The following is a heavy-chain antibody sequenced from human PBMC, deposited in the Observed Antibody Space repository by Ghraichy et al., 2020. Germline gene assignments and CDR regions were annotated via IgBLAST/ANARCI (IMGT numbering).Heavy chain of an antibody. CDR1: GFTFSSYS. CDR3: ARDRGPDSTPILRDAFDI. CDR2: ISSSSSYI. J-gene: IGHJ3*02. Sequence: GGSLRLSCAASGFTFSSYSMNWVRQAPGKGLEWVSSISSSSSYIYYADSVKGRFTISRDNAKNSLYLQMNSLRAEDTAVYYCARDRGPDSTPILRDAFDIWVQGTMVTVSS. D-gene: IGHD6-13*01. V-gene: IGHV3-21*01.